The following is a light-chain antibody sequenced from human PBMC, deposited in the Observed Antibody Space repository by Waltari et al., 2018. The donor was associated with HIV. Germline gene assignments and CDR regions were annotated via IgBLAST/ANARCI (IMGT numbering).Light chain of an antibody. J-gene: IGLJ1*01. V-gene: IGLV2-8*01. CDR3: SSYAGGRGGV. Sequence: QSALTQPPSASGSPGKSVTISCTGTSSDVGAYNYVSWYKQHPGKAPKLMIYEVTKRPSGVPARFSGSKSGNTASLTVSGLQAEDEADYYCSSYAGGRGGVFGTGTTVTVL. CDR2: EVT. CDR1: SSDVGAYNY.